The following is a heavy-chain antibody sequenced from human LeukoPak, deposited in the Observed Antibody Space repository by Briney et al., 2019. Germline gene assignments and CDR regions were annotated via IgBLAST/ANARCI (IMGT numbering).Heavy chain of an antibody. V-gene: IGHV4-39*07. Sequence: SETLSLTCTVSGGSISSGSYYWGWIRQPPGKGLEWIGSIYYSGSTYYNPSLKSRVTISVDTSKNQFSLKLSSVTAADTAVYYCARDLAVDAFDIWGQGTMVTVSS. CDR2: IYYSGST. CDR1: GGSISSGSYY. D-gene: IGHD6-19*01. CDR3: ARDLAVDAFDI. J-gene: IGHJ3*02.